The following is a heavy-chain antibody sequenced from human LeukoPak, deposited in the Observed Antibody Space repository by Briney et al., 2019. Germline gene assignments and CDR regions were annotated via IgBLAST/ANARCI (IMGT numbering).Heavy chain of an antibody. CDR1: GGSFSGYY. CDR2: INHSGST. Sequence: SETLSLTCAVYGGSFSGYYWSWIRQPPGKGLEWIGEINHSGSTNYNPSLKSRVTISVDTSKNQFSLKLSSVTAADTAVYYCAREEGVGEQWLVYWGQGTLVTVSS. D-gene: IGHD6-19*01. CDR3: AREEGVGEQWLVY. J-gene: IGHJ4*02. V-gene: IGHV4-34*01.